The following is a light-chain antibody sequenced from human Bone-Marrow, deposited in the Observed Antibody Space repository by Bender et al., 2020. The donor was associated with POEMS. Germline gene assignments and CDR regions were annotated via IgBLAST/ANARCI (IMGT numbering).Light chain of an antibody. J-gene: IGLJ1*01. CDR1: SSDVGSYGL. Sequence: QSALTQPHSVSGSPGQSITISCTGTSSDVGSYGLVSWYQQHPGKAPKLLIYEGSERPSGVSTRFSASKSGNTAFLTVSGLQAEDEADYYCSSLTDMNTFVFGSGTTVTVL. CDR2: EGS. CDR3: SSLTDMNTFV. V-gene: IGLV2-23*01.